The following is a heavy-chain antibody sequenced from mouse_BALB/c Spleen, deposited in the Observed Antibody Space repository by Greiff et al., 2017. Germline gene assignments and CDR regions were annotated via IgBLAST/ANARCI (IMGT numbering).Heavy chain of an antibody. V-gene: IGHV5-6-5*01. Sequence: EVKVVESGGGLVKPGGSLKLSCAASGFTFSSYAMSWVRQTPEKRLEWVASISSGGSTYYPDSVKGRFTISRDNARNILYLQMSSLRSEDTAMYYCARGYAMDYWGRGTSVTVS. J-gene: IGHJ4*01. CDR2: ISSGGST. CDR3: ARGYAMDY. CDR1: GFTFSSYA.